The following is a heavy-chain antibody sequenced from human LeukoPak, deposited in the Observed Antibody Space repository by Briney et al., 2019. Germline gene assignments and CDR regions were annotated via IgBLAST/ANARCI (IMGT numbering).Heavy chain of an antibody. CDR1: GGSISSYY. J-gene: IGHJ4*02. D-gene: IGHD3-10*01. Sequence: ASETLSLTCTVSGGSISSYYWSWIRQPPGKGLEWIGYIYYSGSTNYNPSLKSRVTISVDTSKNQFSLKLSSVTAADTAVYYCARVRYVLLWFGEFDYWGQGTLVTVSS. V-gene: IGHV4-59*01. CDR2: IYYSGST. CDR3: ARVRYVLLWFGEFDY.